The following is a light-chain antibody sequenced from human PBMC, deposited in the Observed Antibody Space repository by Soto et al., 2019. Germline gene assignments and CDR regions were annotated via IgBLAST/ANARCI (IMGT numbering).Light chain of an antibody. J-gene: IGKJ1*01. CDR2: DAS. CDR1: QSISSW. CDR3: QQYTSYLWT. Sequence: DIQMTQSPSTLSASVGDRVTITCRASQSISSWLAWYQQKPGKAPKLLIYDASSLESGVPSRFSGSGSGTEFTLTIRSLQPDEFATYYWQQYTSYLWTFGQGTKVEIK. V-gene: IGKV1-5*01.